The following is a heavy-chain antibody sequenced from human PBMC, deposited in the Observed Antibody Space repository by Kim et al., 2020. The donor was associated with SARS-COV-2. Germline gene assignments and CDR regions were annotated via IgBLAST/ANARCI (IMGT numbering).Heavy chain of an antibody. D-gene: IGHD5-18*01. CDR2: MWHTGGD. CDR1: GVSVSSSGWY. J-gene: IGHJ4*02. Sequence: SETLSLTCTVSGVSVSSSGWYWSWIRQPPGKGLEWIGSMWHTGGDHYDPTLESRVTISLDISKNQFSLKLNSVTAADTAVYYCATRYGRGRDYFDTWGLGTLVTVSS. V-gene: IGHV4-39*01. CDR3: ATRYGRGRDYFDT.